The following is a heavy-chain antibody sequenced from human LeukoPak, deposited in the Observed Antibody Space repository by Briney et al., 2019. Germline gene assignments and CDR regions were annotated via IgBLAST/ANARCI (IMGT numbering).Heavy chain of an antibody. CDR3: ARQIGAPGFDY. CDR2: IYESGNT. J-gene: IGHJ4*02. CDR1: GGSISSSSYH. V-gene: IGHV4-39*01. Sequence: SETLSLTCTVSGGSISSSSYHWGWIRQPPGKGLVWIGSIYESGNTYYNPSLKSRVTIFVDTAKNQYSLRLNSETAADTAVYYCARQIGAPGFDYWGQGTRLSVSS. D-gene: IGHD3-10*01.